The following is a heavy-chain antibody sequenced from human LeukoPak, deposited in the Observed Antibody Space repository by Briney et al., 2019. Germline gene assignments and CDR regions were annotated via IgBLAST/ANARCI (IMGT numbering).Heavy chain of an antibody. CDR1: GFTFSSYG. CDR2: IYSGGST. Sequence: GGSLRLSCAASGFTFSSYGMSWVRQAPGKGLEWVSVIYSGGSTYYADSVKGRFTISRDNSKNTLYLQMNSLRAEDTAVYYCARDGNFNYYGSGSPYYFDYWGQGTLVTVSS. V-gene: IGHV3-66*02. CDR3: ARDGNFNYYGSGSPYYFDY. J-gene: IGHJ4*02. D-gene: IGHD3-10*01.